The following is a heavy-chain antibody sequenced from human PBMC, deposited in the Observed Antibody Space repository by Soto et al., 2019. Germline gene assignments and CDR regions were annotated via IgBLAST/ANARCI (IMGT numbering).Heavy chain of an antibody. Sequence: EVQLVESGGGLVQPGGFLRLSCAASGFTFSSYAMHWVRQAPGKGLEYVSAISSNGGSTYYANSVKGRFTISRDNSKNTLYLQMGSLRAEDMALYYCARQGRAVSSYYFDYWGQGTLVTVSS. CDR2: ISSNGGST. J-gene: IGHJ4*02. CDR1: GFTFSSYA. CDR3: ARQGRAVSSYYFDY. V-gene: IGHV3-64*01. D-gene: IGHD3-10*01.